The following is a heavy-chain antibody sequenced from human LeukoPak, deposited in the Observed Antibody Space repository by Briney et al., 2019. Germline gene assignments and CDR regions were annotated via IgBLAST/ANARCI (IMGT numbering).Heavy chain of an antibody. J-gene: IGHJ6*03. CDR1: GFTFSSYA. CDR3: AKSVLLDYFMDV. Sequence: GGSLRLSCAASGFTFSSYAMRWVRQAPGKGLEWVSASSRNGSGTYYAESVKGRFTISRDNSESTLYIEMNFLRAEDTAVYYCAKSVLLDYFMDVWGTGTTVTVSS. CDR2: SSRNGSGT. D-gene: IGHD2-15*01. V-gene: IGHV3-23*01.